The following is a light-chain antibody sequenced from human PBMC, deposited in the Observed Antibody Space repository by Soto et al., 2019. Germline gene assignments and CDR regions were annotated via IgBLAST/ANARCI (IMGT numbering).Light chain of an antibody. CDR3: GTWYSSISAVV. Sequence: QSVLTQPPSVSAAPGQKVTISCSGTSSNIGNNYLSSYQQLPGTDPKLLIYYNNKRPSGIPDRFSGSNSGTSATLRITGRQTGDEADYYCGTWYSSISAVVFGAGTQLTVL. V-gene: IGLV1-51*01. CDR2: YNN. CDR1: SSNIGNNY. J-gene: IGLJ2*01.